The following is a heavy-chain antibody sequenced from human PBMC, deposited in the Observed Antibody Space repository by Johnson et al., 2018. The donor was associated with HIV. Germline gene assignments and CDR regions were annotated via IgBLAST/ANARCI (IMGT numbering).Heavy chain of an antibody. CDR1: GFSFSDYY. CDR3: GRAVMVRNYETMGAFDI. CDR2: ISSSGTTK. Sequence: QVQLVESGGGLVKPGGSLRLSCAASGFSFSDYYMSWIRQAPGKGLAWVSYISSSGTTKYSADSVKGRFTIARDNAKNSLYLQMSSLRAGDTAVYYCGRAVMVRNYETMGAFDIWGQGTMVTVSS. V-gene: IGHV3-11*04. D-gene: IGHD3-10*01. J-gene: IGHJ3*02.